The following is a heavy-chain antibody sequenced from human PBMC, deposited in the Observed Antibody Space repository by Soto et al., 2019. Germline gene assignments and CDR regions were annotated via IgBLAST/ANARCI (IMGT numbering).Heavy chain of an antibody. J-gene: IGHJ5*02. CDR3: ARQSVYSNCHSSSDP. V-gene: IGHV5-51*01. D-gene: IGHD5-18*01. CDR2: FYPVDFDP. Sequence: DESLHVSWKGSGYSFTSYWIGWVRQMPGKGLKWMGIFYPVDFDPRYSPPFQAKVTISADKSISTAYLQWSSLKASDTAKYYCARQSVYSNCHSSSDPWCPRTPVSVAS. CDR1: GYSFTSYW.